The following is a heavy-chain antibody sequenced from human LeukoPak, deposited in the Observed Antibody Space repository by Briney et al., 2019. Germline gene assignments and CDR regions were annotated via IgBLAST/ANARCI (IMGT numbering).Heavy chain of an antibody. V-gene: IGHV1-2*02. Sequence: ASVKVSCKASGYTFTGYYMHWVRQAPGQGLEWMGWINPNSGGTNCAQKFQGRVTMTRDTSISTAYMELSRLRSDDTAVYYCARGIVPAAMGWFIHYYYYYGMDVWGQGTTVTVSS. CDR3: ARGIVPAAMGWFIHYYYYYGMDV. CDR2: INPNSGGT. J-gene: IGHJ6*02. CDR1: GYTFTGYY. D-gene: IGHD2-2*01.